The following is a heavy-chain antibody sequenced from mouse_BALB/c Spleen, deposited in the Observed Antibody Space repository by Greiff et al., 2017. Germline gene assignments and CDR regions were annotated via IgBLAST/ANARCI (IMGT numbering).Heavy chain of an antibody. V-gene: IGHV5-12-1*01. CDR2: ISSGGGST. J-gene: IGHJ4*01. CDR3: ARHRDMITTSYAMDY. D-gene: IGHD2-4*01. Sequence: EVQLVESGGGLVKPGGSLKLSCAASGFAFSSYDMSWVRQTPEKRLEWVAYISSGGGSTYYPDTVKGRFTISRDNAKNTLYLQMSSLKSEDTAMYYCARHRDMITTSYAMDYWGQGTSVTVSS. CDR1: GFAFSSYD.